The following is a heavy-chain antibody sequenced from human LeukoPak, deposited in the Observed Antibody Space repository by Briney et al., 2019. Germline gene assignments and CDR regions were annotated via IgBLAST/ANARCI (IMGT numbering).Heavy chain of an antibody. CDR3: ARVISDSTDAFDI. V-gene: IGHV4-30-2*01. J-gene: IGHJ3*02. D-gene: IGHD3-3*02. Sequence: SETLSLTCVVGGGSISSGGSSWSWIRQPPGKGLEWIGYIYHSGSTYYNPSLKSRVTISVDRSKNQFSLNLSSVTAADTAVYYCARVISDSTDAFDIWGQGTMVTVSS. CDR1: GGSISSGGSS. CDR2: IYHSGST.